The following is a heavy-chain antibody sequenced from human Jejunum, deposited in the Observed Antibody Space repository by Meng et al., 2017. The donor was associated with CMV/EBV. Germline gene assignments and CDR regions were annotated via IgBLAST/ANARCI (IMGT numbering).Heavy chain of an antibody. CDR2: INSDGSTT. Sequence: SGIIFTGYGARWVLQLPEEGLVWVSRINSDGSTTYYADSVKSRVTISRDNAKNTLYLQMNSLTGEDTAIYYCARGLSGKYGFWFDPWGQGTLVTVSS. CDR3: ARGLSGKYGFWFDP. V-gene: IGHV3-74*01. CDR1: GIIFTGYG. J-gene: IGHJ5*02. D-gene: IGHD1-26*01.